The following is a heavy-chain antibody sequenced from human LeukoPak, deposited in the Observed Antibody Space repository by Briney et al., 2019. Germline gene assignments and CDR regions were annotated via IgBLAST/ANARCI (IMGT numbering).Heavy chain of an antibody. J-gene: IGHJ4*02. Sequence: GGSLRLSCAASGFTFSTYAMSWVRQAPGKGLEWVSGISGSGGSTYYADSVKGRFTISRDNSKNTLYVQMSSLRGEDTAVYYCAREQQLGRPFDYWGQGTLVTVSS. V-gene: IGHV3-23*01. CDR3: AREQQLGRPFDY. CDR2: ISGSGGST. CDR1: GFTFSTYA. D-gene: IGHD6-6*01.